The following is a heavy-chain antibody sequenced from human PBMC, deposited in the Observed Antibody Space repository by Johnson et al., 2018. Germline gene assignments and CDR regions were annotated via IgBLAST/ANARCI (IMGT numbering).Heavy chain of an antibody. Sequence: VQLVESGGGLVKPGGSLRLSCAASGFTFSSYSMNWVRQAPGKGLERVSGISGSGGNTYYADSVKGRFTNSRDNSKHTLYLQMNSLRAEDTAVYNCAKRLSPDYYYMDVWGKGTTVTVSS. J-gene: IGHJ6*03. CDR1: GFTFSSYS. CDR2: ISGSGGNT. D-gene: IGHD3-22*01. V-gene: IGHV3-23*04. CDR3: AKRLSPDYYYMDV.